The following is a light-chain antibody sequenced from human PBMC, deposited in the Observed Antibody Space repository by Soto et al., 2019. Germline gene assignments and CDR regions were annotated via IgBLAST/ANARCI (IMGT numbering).Light chain of an antibody. CDR2: GAS. V-gene: IGKV1-9*01. CDR3: QQLTNFRFT. CDR1: QGINKF. Sequence: IQLTQSPSSLSASVGDRVTITCRASQGINKFLAWYQQKPGKAPQLLIYGASTLQSGVPSRFSGSGSGTDFTLTISSLQPEDFATYYCQQLTNFRFTFGQGNKLDI. J-gene: IGKJ2*01.